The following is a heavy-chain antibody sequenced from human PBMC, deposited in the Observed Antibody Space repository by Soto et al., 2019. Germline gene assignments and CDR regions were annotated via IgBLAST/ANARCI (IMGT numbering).Heavy chain of an antibody. V-gene: IGHV4-59*01. CDR1: GGTLSSYY. CDR3: ARAGWDYGDYLGYFDY. Sequence: PSETLSLTCPVSGGTLSSYYWSWIRQPPGKGLEWIGYIYYSGSTNYNPSLKSRVTISVDTSKNQFSLKLSSVTAADTAVYYCARAGWDYGDYLGYFDYWGQGTLVTVS. CDR2: IYYSGST. J-gene: IGHJ4*02. D-gene: IGHD4-17*01.